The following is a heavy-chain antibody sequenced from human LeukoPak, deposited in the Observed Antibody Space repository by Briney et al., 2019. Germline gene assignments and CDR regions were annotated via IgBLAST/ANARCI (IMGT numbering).Heavy chain of an antibody. CDR3: VRVRDGYNDAYDI. CDR1: GFTFTNYN. Sequence: ASVKVSCKASGFTFTNYNLHWVRQAPGQRLEWMGVINPSGGSTNYAQNFQGRVTMTRDTSTSTVYMELSSLRSEDTAVYYCVRVRDGYNDAYDIWGQGTMVTVPS. V-gene: IGHV1-46*01. D-gene: IGHD5-24*01. J-gene: IGHJ3*02. CDR2: INPSGGST.